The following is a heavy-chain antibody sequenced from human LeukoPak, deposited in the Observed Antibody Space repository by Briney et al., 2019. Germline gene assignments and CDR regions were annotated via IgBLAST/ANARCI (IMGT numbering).Heavy chain of an antibody. D-gene: IGHD5-12*01. Sequence: PSETLSLTCTVSGGSVSTYHWGWIRQPPGKGLEWIGYSYYTGSTNYNPSLTGRVTISVDMSKNQFSLKLISVTAAATAVYHCARVRGGYDAIDHWGQGTLVTVSS. V-gene: IGHV4-59*02. CDR3: ARVRGGYDAIDH. CDR2: SYYTGST. J-gene: IGHJ4*02. CDR1: GGSVSTYH.